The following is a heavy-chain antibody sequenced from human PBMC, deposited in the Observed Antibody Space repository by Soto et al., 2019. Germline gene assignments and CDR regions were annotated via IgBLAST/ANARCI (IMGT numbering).Heavy chain of an antibody. CDR2: ISWNSRNI. Sequence: GGSLRLSCAASGFSFEDYGMHWVRQAPGKGLEWVSSISWNSRNIAYADSVKGRFTVSRDNAKNSLYLQMNSLRPEDTALYYCAKDIARYQLVLITEGMDAWGQGTTVTVS. J-gene: IGHJ6*02. V-gene: IGHV3-9*01. CDR3: AKDIARYQLVLITEGMDA. CDR1: GFSFEDYG. D-gene: IGHD3-10*01.